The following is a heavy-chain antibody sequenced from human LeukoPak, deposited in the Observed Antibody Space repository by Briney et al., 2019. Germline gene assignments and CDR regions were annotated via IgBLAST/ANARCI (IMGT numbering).Heavy chain of an antibody. CDR3: VRHMMVGAPAHFQH. CDR2: IDPRDSYT. CDR1: GYSFTSYW. D-gene: IGHD1-26*01. J-gene: IGHJ1*01. V-gene: IGHV5-10-1*01. Sequence: GESLKISCKGSGYSFTSYWISWVRQMPGKGLEWMGRIDPRDSYTNYSPSFQGHVTISADKSISTAYLQWSSLKAPDTAMYYCVRHMMVGAPAHFQHWGQGTLVTVSS.